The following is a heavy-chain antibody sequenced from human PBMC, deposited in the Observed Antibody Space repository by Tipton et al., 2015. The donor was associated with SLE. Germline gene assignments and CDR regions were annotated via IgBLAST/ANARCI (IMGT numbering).Heavy chain of an antibody. CDR2: IKQDGSEK. CDR1: GFTFSSYW. V-gene: IGHV3-7*01. Sequence: SLRLSCAASGFTFSSYWMSWVRQAPGKGLEGGANIKQDGSEKYYVDSVKGRFTISRDNAKNSLYLQMNSLRAEDTAVYYCARGGGSGWYGMDVWGQGTTVTVSS. J-gene: IGHJ6*02. CDR3: ARGGGSGWYGMDV. D-gene: IGHD6-19*01.